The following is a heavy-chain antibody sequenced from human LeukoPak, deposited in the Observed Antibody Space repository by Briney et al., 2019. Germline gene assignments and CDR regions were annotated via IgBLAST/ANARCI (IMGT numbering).Heavy chain of an antibody. Sequence: GGSLRLSCAASGFTFSSYRMHWVRQAPGKSLVWVSSIISSRYIYYAVSVKGRFTISRDNAKNSLYLQMNSLRADDTAVYKCARDLDTVTNGYWPEGTLVSVS. CDR2: IISSRYI. CDR1: GFTFSSYR. J-gene: IGHJ4*02. CDR3: ARDLDTVTNGY. D-gene: IGHD4-17*01. V-gene: IGHV3-21*03.